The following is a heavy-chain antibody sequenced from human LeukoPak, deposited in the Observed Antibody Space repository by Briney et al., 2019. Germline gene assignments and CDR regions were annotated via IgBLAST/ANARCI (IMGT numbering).Heavy chain of an antibody. CDR2: ISSSSRTI. J-gene: IGHJ4*02. D-gene: IGHD2/OR15-2a*01. Sequence: GRSLRLSCAASGFTFSSYSMNWVRQAPGKGLEWVSYISSSSRTIYYADSVKGRFTISRDNAKNPLYLQMNSLRAEDTAVYYCARDLYEMCADYWGQGALVTVSS. CDR1: GFTFSSYS. V-gene: IGHV3-48*01. CDR3: ARDLYEMCADY.